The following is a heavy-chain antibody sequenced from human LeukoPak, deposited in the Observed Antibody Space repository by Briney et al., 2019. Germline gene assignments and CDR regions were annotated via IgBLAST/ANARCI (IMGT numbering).Heavy chain of an antibody. Sequence: PGGSLRLSCAASGFTFDDYAMHWVRHAPGKGLEWVSGISWNSGSIGYADSVKGRFTISRDNAKNSLYLQMNSLRAEDTALYYCAKDNTDFWSGYLLNWGQGTLVTVSS. J-gene: IGHJ4*02. CDR2: ISWNSGSI. CDR3: AKDNTDFWSGYLLN. CDR1: GFTFDDYA. V-gene: IGHV3-9*01. D-gene: IGHD3-3*01.